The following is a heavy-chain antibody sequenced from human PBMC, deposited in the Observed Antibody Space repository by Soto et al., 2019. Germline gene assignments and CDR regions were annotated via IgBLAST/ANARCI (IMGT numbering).Heavy chain of an antibody. J-gene: IGHJ6*02. CDR1: GFTFSSYE. CDR2: ISSSGSTI. Sequence: PGGSLRLSCAASGFTFSSYEMNWVRQAPGKGLEWVSYISSSGSTIYYADSVKGRFTISRDNAKNSLYLQMNSLRAEDTAVYYCAKGDCSSTSCGPSYYYYGMDVWGQGTTVTVSS. D-gene: IGHD2-2*01. CDR3: AKGDCSSTSCGPSYYYYGMDV. V-gene: IGHV3-48*03.